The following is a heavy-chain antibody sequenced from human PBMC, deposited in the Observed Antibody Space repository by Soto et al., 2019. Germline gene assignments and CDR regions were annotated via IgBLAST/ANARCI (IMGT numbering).Heavy chain of an antibody. Sequence: GASVKVSCKASGYTFTSYGISWVRQAPGQGLEWMGWISAYNGNTNYAQKLQGRVTMTTDTSTSTAYMELRSLRSDDTAVYYCARVASVVVPAAPHGYYFGYWGQGTLVTVSS. D-gene: IGHD2-2*01. J-gene: IGHJ4*02. V-gene: IGHV1-18*01. CDR3: ARVASVVVPAAPHGYYFGY. CDR2: ISAYNGNT. CDR1: GYTFTSYG.